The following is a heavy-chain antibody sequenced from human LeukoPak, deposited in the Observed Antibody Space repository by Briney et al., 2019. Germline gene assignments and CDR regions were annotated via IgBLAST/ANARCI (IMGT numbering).Heavy chain of an antibody. V-gene: IGHV3-7*03. CDR1: GFTFSSYW. D-gene: IGHD6-19*01. CDR3: ARDSFNSGQALGIEGSGWYSAFDI. J-gene: IGHJ3*02. Sequence: PGGSLRLSCAASGFTFSSYWMSWVRQAPGKGLEWVANINQHGSEKYYGDSVKGRFTISRDNAKNSLYLQMDSLRAEDTAVYYCARDSFNSGQALGIEGSGWYSAFDIWGQGTMVTVSS. CDR2: INQHGSEK.